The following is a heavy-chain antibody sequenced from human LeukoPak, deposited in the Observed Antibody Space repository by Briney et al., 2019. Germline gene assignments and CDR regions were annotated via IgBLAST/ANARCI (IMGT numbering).Heavy chain of an antibody. V-gene: IGHV4-59*01. Sequence: SETLSLTCTVSGGSISSYYWSWIRQPPGKGLEWIGYINYSGSTNYNPSLKRRVTISVGTSKNHFSLKVSSVTAADTAVYYCARGESKRYSGYDYYVMDAWGQGTTVTVSS. D-gene: IGHD5-12*01. CDR3: ARGESKRYSGYDYYVMDA. J-gene: IGHJ6*02. CDR1: GGSISSYY. CDR2: INYSGST.